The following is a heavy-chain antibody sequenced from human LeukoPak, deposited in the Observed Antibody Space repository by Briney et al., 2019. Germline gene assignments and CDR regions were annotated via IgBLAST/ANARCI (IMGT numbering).Heavy chain of an antibody. J-gene: IGHJ4*02. CDR1: GGSISSSSYY. CDR2: IYYSGST. Sequence: SETLSLTCTVSGGSISSSSYYWGWIRQPPGKGLEWIGSIYYSGSTYYNPSLQSRVTISVDTSKNQFSLKLSSVTAADTAVYYCARQVDHDYVWGNYRHIDYWGQGTLVTVSS. CDR3: ARQVDHDYVWGNYRHIDY. V-gene: IGHV4-39*01. D-gene: IGHD3-16*02.